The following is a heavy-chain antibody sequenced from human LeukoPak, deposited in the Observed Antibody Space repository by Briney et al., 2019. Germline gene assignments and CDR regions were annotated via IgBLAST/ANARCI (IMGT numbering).Heavy chain of an antibody. CDR3: AKDRIAAAGKGDWFDP. D-gene: IGHD6-13*01. Sequence: GGSLRLSCAASGFTFSSYWMSWVRQAPGKGLEWVANIKEDGSEKYYVDSVKGRFTISRDNAKNSLYLQMNSLRAEDTAVYYCAKDRIAAAGKGDWFDPWGQGTLVTVSS. CDR1: GFTFSSYW. V-gene: IGHV3-7*01. CDR2: IKEDGSEK. J-gene: IGHJ5*02.